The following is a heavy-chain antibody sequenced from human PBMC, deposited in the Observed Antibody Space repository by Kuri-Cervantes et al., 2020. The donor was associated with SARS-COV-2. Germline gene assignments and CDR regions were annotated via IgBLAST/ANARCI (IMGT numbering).Heavy chain of an antibody. CDR3: ARDLAVSSGWDYYMDV. CDR1: GFTFSSYG. J-gene: IGHJ6*03. Sequence: GESLKISCAASGFTFSSYGMHWVRQAPGKGLEWVAVIWYDGSNKYYADSVKGRFTISRDNSKNTLYLQMNSLRAEDTAVYYCARDLAVSSGWDYYMDVWGKGTTVTVSS. D-gene: IGHD6-19*01. CDR2: IWYDGSNK. V-gene: IGHV3-33*01.